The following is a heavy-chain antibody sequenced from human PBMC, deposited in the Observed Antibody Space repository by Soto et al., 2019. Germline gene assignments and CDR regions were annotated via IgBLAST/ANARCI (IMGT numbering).Heavy chain of an antibody. CDR3: EKPAKTRDQSGYSGYAAFDI. D-gene: IGHD5-12*01. CDR1: GFTFSSYA. CDR2: ISGSGGST. V-gene: IGHV3-23*01. Sequence: EVQLLESGGGLVQPGGSLRLSCAASGFTFSSYAMSWVRQAPGKGLEWVSAISGSGGSTYYADSVKGRSTISRDNSKNTLYLKMNSLRAEDTAVYYCEKPAKTRDQSGYSGYAAFDIWGQGTMVTVSS. J-gene: IGHJ3*02.